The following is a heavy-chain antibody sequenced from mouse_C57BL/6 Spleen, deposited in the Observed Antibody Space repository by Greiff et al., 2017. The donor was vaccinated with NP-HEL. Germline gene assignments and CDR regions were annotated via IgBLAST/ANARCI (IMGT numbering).Heavy chain of an antibody. CDR1: GYTFTSYW. CDR2: IDPSDSYT. V-gene: IGHV1-69*01. CDR3: AMRYGSSLYYAMDY. D-gene: IGHD1-1*01. J-gene: IGHJ4*01. Sequence: QVQLQQPGAELVMPGASVKLSCKASGYTFTSYWMHWVKQRPGQGLEWIGEIDPSDSYTNYNQKFKGKSTLTVDKSSSTAYMQLSSLTSEDSAVYDCAMRYGSSLYYAMDYWGQGTSVTVSS.